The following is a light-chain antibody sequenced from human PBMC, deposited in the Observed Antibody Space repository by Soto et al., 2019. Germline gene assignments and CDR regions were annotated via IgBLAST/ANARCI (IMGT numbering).Light chain of an antibody. Sequence: QSALTQPASVSGSPGQSITISCTGTSSDVGGYKYVSWYQQHPGKAPKLIIFEVSKRPSGVSNRFSGSKSGNTASLTISGLQAEDEADYYCCSYAGSSTLVFGGGTKLTVL. CDR3: CSYAGSSTLV. V-gene: IGLV2-23*02. J-gene: IGLJ2*01. CDR1: SSDVGGYKY. CDR2: EVS.